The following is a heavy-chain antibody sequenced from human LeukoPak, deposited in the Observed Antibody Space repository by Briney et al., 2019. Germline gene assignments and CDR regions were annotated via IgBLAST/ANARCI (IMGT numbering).Heavy chain of an antibody. CDR2: IWYDGRKE. CDR3: ARLGSSWSSDY. V-gene: IGHV3-33*01. J-gene: IGHJ4*02. D-gene: IGHD6-13*01. Sequence: GTSLRLSCAASGFTFTSYGMHWVRQAPGKGLEWVALIWYDGRKEYYADSVKGRFTISRDDSRNTLYLQMNGLRAEDTAVYYCARLGSSWSSDYWGQGTLVTVSS. CDR1: GFTFTSYG.